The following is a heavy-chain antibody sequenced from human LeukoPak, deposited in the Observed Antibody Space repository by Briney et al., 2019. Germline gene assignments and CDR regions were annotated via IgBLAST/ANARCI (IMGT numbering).Heavy chain of an antibody. CDR2: IYYSGST. CDR1: GGSISNYY. CDR3: ARQTGSGLFILP. J-gene: IGHJ4*02. V-gene: IGHV4-59*01. Sequence: SETLSLICTVSGGSISNYYWSWIRQPPGKGLEWIGYIYYSGSTNYNPSLKSRVTISVDTSKNQFSLKLSSVTAADTAVYYCARQTGSGLFILPGGQGTLVTVSS. D-gene: IGHD3/OR15-3a*01.